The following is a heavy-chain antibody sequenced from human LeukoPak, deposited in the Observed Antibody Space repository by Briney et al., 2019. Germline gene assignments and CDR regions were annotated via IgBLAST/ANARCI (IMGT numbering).Heavy chain of an antibody. V-gene: IGHV3-30*02. J-gene: IGHJ3*02. Sequence: GGSLRLSCAASGFTFSSYGMHWVRQASGKGLEWVAFIRYDGSNKYYADSVKGRFTISRDNSKNTLYLQMNSLRAEDTAVYYCAKDPLRHNWGSAFDIWGQGTMVTVSS. CDR2: IRYDGSNK. CDR3: AKDPLRHNWGSAFDI. CDR1: GFTFSSYG. D-gene: IGHD7-27*01.